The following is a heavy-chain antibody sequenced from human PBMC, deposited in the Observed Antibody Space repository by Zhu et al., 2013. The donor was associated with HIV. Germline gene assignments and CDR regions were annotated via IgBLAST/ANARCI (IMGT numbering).Heavy chain of an antibody. CDR3: ARNLAAAALFDY. D-gene: IGHD6-13*01. V-gene: IGHV1-18*04. CDR2: ISTYNGNT. J-gene: IGHJ4*02. CDR1: GYTFTGYY. Sequence: QVQLVQSGAEVKKPGASVKVSCKASGYTFTGYYMHWVRQAPGQGLEWMGWISTYNGNTNYTQKLQGRVTMTTDTSTSTAYMQLRSLRSDDTALYYCARNLAAAALFDYWGQGTLVTVSS.